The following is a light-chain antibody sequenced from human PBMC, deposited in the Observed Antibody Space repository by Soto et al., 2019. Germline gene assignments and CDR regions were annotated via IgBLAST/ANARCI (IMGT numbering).Light chain of an antibody. CDR1: QSVSSTF. CDR2: GAS. J-gene: IGKJ4*01. V-gene: IGKV3-20*01. CDR3: QHYGSSPPLT. Sequence: EFVLTQSPGTLSLSPGERATLSCRASQSVSSTFLAWYQQKPGQAPRLLIYGASTRGTAIPDRFSDSGSGTDYTLTISRVEPEDLAVHYCQHYGSSPPLTFGGGTKVELQ.